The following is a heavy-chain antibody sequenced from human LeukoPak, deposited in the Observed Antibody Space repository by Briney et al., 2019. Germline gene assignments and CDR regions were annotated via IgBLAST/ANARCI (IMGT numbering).Heavy chain of an antibody. D-gene: IGHD4-17*01. CDR1: GFTFSSYA. CDR3: ARETGSAVGSTDFDY. Sequence: GGSLRLSCAASGFTFSSYAIHWVRKAPGKGLEWVAVISYDGSNKYYADSVKGRFTISRDNSKNTLYLQMNSLRAEDTAVYYCARETGSAVGSTDFDYWGQGTLVTVCS. CDR2: ISYDGSNK. V-gene: IGHV3-30-3*01. J-gene: IGHJ4*02.